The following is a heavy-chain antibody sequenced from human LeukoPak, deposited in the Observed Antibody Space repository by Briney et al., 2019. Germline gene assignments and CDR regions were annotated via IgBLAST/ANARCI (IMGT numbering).Heavy chain of an antibody. CDR2: ISGDTSTK. V-gene: IGHV3-48*01. CDR3: ARTSTYGDYDY. J-gene: IGHJ4*02. D-gene: IGHD4-17*01. Sequence: SGGSLRLSCPASGFTFDTYSMNWVRQAPGKRLEWVSYISGDTSTKYYADSVKGRFTISRDVAKSSLYLQMNSLRAEDTAIYYCARTSTYGDYDYWGQGTLVTVSS. CDR1: GFTFDTYS.